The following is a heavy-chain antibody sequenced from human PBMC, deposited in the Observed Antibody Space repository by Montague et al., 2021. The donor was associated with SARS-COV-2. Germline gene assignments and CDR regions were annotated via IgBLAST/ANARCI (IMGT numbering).Heavy chain of an antibody. J-gene: IGHJ6*02. CDR1: GFTVSSNY. CDR3: ARDQRRYGSGSYYGPHYYYYGMDV. Sequence: SLRLSCAASGFTVSSNYMSWVRQAPGKGLEWVSVIYSGGSTYYADSVKGRFTISRDNSKNTLYLQMNSLRAEDTAAYYCARDQRRYGSGSYYGPHYYYYGMDVWGQGTTVTVSS. D-gene: IGHD3-10*01. CDR2: IYSGGST. V-gene: IGHV3-66*02.